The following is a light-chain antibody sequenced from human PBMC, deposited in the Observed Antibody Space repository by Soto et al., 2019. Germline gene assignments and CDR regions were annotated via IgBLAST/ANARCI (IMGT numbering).Light chain of an antibody. J-gene: IGKJ4*01. Sequence: EKVMTQSPATLSVSPGERATLSCRASENVKTRLAWYQQKSGQAPRLLIYDAFTRATGIPARFSGSASGTEFTLTISSLQSEDSAVYYCQHYDHWPLTFGGGTKV. CDR3: QHYDHWPLT. CDR2: DAF. CDR1: ENVKTR. V-gene: IGKV3-15*01.